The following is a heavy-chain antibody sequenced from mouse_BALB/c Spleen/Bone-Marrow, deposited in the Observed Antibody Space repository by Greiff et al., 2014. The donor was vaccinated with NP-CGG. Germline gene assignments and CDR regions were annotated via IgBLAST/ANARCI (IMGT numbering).Heavy chain of an antibody. J-gene: IGHJ4*01. CDR1: GFNIKDTY. V-gene: IGHV14-3*02. CDR3: ARWKLRLAMDX. Sequence: EVQLQQSGAELVKPGASVKXSCTXSGFNIKDTYMHWVKQRPEQGLEWIGRIDPAXXXXXXXXXXXXXXXXXXXXPSNTAYLQLSSLTSEDTAVYFCARWKLRLAMDXWGQGTSVTVSS. D-gene: IGHD2-12*01. CDR2: IDPAXXXX.